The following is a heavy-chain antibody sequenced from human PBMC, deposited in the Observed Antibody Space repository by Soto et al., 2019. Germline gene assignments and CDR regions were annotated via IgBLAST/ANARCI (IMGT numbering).Heavy chain of an antibody. D-gene: IGHD3-10*01. CDR2: IIPIFGTA. J-gene: IGHJ6*02. V-gene: IGHV1-69*01. Sequence: QVQLVQSGAEVKKPGSSVKVSCKASGGTFSSYAISWVRQAPGQGREWMGGIIPIFGTANYAQKFQGRVTITADESTSTAYLELSSLRSEDTAVYYCLFRSGAGRYYYYGMDVWGQGTTVTVSS. CDR3: LFRSGAGRYYYYGMDV. CDR1: GGTFSSYA.